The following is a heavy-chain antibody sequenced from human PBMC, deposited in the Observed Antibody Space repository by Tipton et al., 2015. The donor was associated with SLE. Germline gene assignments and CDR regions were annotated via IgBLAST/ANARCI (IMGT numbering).Heavy chain of an antibody. CDR2: INHSGST. D-gene: IGHD3-22*01. J-gene: IGHJ6*02. CDR1: GGSFSAYY. Sequence: TLSLTCAVYGGSFSAYYWSWIRQPPGKGLEWIGEINHSGSTNYNPSLKSRVTISVDTSKNQFSLKLSSVTAADTAVYYCARGWYYYDSSDYYYYYYCGMDVWGQGITVTVSS. CDR3: ARGWYYYDSSDYYYYYYCGMDV. V-gene: IGHV4-34*01.